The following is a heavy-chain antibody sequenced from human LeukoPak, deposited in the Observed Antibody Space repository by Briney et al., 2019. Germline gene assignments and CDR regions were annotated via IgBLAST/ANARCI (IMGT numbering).Heavy chain of an antibody. D-gene: IGHD3-22*01. V-gene: IGHV3-23*01. Sequence: GGSLRLSCAASGFTFSDYAMSWVRQAPGEGLEWVSAVTGSGGDSYYAASVKGRFTISRDNSKNTLYLQMSSLRAEDTAIYYCAKASGHSSGYYYKYYYGMDVWGRGTTATVSS. CDR1: GFTFSDYA. CDR2: VTGSGGDS. CDR3: AKASGHSSGYYYKYYYGMDV. J-gene: IGHJ6*02.